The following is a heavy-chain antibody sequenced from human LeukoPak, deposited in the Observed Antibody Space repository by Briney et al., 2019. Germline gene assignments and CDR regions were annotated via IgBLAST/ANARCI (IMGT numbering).Heavy chain of an antibody. V-gene: IGHV3-23*01. CDR2: ISGSGGST. CDR1: GLTFSNHA. J-gene: IGHJ4*02. CDR3: TKGTIWLPFDY. Sequence: GGSLRLSCAASGLTFSNHAMSWARQAPGKGLEWVSAISGSGGSTYYADSVKGRFTISRDNSKNTLYLQMNSLRAEDTAVYYCTKGTIWLPFDYWGQGTLVTVSS. D-gene: IGHD5-18*01.